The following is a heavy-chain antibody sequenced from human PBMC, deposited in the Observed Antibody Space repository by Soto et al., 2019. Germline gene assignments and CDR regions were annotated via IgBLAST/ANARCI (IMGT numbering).Heavy chain of an antibody. CDR3: ARHPCGDFWSGSQNWFDP. CDR2: IYYSGST. D-gene: IGHD3-3*01. Sequence: SETLSLTCTVSGGSISSSSYYWGWIRQPPGKGLEWIGSIYYSGSTYYNPSLKSRVTISVDTSKNQFSLKLSSVTAADTAVYYCARHPCGDFWSGSQNWFDPWGQGTLVTVSS. V-gene: IGHV4-39*01. CDR1: GGSISSSSYY. J-gene: IGHJ5*02.